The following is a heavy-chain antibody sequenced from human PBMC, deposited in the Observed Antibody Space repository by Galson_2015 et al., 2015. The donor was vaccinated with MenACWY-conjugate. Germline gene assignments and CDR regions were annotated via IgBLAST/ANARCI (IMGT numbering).Heavy chain of an antibody. CDR1: GLTFSHYG. J-gene: IGHJ4*02. V-gene: IGHV3-30*03. Sequence: SLRLSCAVSGLTFSHYGMLWVRQAPGKGLEWVGLISTDGSNKYYAASVKGRFTFSRDNSKNTLYLQMNSPRAEDTAVYYCARDGSGWYPGDHWGQGTLVTVSA. D-gene: IGHD6-19*01. CDR2: ISTDGSNK. CDR3: ARDGSGWYPGDH.